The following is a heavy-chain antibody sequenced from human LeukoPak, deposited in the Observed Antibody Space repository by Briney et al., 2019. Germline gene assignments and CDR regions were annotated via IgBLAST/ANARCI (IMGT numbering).Heavy chain of an antibody. V-gene: IGHV3-23*01. Sequence: GGSLRLSCAASGFSFSNSVMHWVRQAPGKGLEWVAGIRSSGNVAYYADSVQGRFAISRDNSRNTLYLQMNSLRAEDTAVYYCAKEHGGNCQNPGCDFDSWGQGTLVTASS. CDR1: GFSFSNSV. J-gene: IGHJ4*02. CDR2: IRSSGNVA. CDR3: AKEHGGNCQNPGCDFDS. D-gene: IGHD4-23*01.